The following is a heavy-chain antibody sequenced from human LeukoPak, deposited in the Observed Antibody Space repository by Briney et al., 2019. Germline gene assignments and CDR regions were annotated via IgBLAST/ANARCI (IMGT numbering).Heavy chain of an antibody. Sequence: GASVKASCKASGYTFTSYAMHWVRQAPGQRLEWMGWINAGNGNTKYSQKFQGRVTITRDTSAGTAYMELSSLRSEDTAVYYCASFVDTAMATGSFHWGQGTLVTVSS. D-gene: IGHD5-18*01. CDR2: INAGNGNT. J-gene: IGHJ4*02. CDR3: ASFVDTAMATGSFH. V-gene: IGHV1-3*01. CDR1: GYTFTSYA.